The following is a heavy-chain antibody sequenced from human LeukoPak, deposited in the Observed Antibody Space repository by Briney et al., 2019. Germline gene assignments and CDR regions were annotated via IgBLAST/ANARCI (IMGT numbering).Heavy chain of an antibody. V-gene: IGHV3-7*01. D-gene: IGHD3-22*01. CDR3: ARTLVVVMYYGMDV. J-gene: IGHJ6*02. CDR1: GFTFSSYW. Sequence: PGGSLRLSCAASGFTFSSYWMSWVRQAPGKGLEWVANIKQDGSEKYYVDSVKGRFTISRDNSKNTLYLQMNSLRAEDTAVYYCARTLVVVMYYGMDVWGQGTTVTVSS. CDR2: IKQDGSEK.